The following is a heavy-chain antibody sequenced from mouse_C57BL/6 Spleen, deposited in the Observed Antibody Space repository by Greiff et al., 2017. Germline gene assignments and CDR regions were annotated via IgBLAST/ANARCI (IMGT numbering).Heavy chain of an antibody. V-gene: IGHV1-82*01. CDR2: IYPGDGDT. CDR3: ARSSLKRYFDD. J-gene: IGHJ2*01. Sequence: QVQLQQSGPELVKPGASVKISCKASGYAFSSSWMNWVQQRPGKGLEWIGRIYPGDGDTNYNGKFKGKATLTADKSSSTAYMQLSSLTSEDSAFYFSARSSLKRYFDDWGQGTTLTVAS. CDR1: GYAFSSSW.